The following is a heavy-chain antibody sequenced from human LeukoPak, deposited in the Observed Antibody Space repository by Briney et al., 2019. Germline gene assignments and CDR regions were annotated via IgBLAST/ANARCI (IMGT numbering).Heavy chain of an antibody. J-gene: IGHJ4*02. CDR1: GFTVSSNY. CDR3: ARRENYYDSSGYYSHYFDY. D-gene: IGHD3-22*01. Sequence: GGSLRLSCAAFGFTVSSNYMSWVRQAPGKGLEWVSVVYSGGSTYYADSVKGRFTISRDNSKNTLYLQMNSLRAEDTAVYYCARRENYYDSSGYYSHYFDYWGQGTLVTVSS. CDR2: VYSGGST. V-gene: IGHV3-66*01.